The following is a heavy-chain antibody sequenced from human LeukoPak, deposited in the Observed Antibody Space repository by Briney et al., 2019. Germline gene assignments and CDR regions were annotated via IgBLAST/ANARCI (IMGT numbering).Heavy chain of an antibody. CDR3: ARLDTAMGCFDY. Sequence: SETLSLTCTVSGGSISSSSYYWGWIRQPPGKGLEWIGSIYYSGSTYYNPSLKSRVTISVDTSKNQFSLKLSSVTAADTAVYYCARLDTAMGCFDYWGQGTLVTVSS. D-gene: IGHD5-18*01. V-gene: IGHV4-39*07. J-gene: IGHJ4*02. CDR1: GGSISSSSYY. CDR2: IYYSGST.